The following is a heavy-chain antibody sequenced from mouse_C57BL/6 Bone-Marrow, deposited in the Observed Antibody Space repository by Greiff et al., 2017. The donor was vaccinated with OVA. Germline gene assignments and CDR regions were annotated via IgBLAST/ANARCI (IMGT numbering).Heavy chain of an antibody. V-gene: IGHV5-9-1*02. Sequence: EVQLVESGEGLVKPGGSLKLSCAASGFTFSSYAMSWVRQTPEKRLEWVAYISSGGDYIYYAATVKGRFTISRDNARNTLYLQMSSLKSEDTAMYYCTRDGIYYAWFAYWGQGTLVTVSA. CDR1: GFTFSSYA. J-gene: IGHJ3*01. CDR3: TRDGIYYAWFAY. D-gene: IGHD1-1*01. CDR2: ISSGGDYI.